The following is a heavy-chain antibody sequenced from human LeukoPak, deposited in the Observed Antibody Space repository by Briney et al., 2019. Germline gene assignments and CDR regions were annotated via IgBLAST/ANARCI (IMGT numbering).Heavy chain of an antibody. CDR2: INHSGST. CDR3: ARDPTYYYDSSGYYHSYWYFDL. V-gene: IGHV4-34*01. D-gene: IGHD3-22*01. Sequence: SETLSLTCAVYGGSFSGYYWSWIRQPPGKGLEWIGEINHSGSTNYNPSLKSRVTISVDTSKNQFSLKLSSVTAADTAVYYCARDPTYYYDSSGYYHSYWYFDLWGRGTLVTVSS. J-gene: IGHJ2*01. CDR1: GGSFSGYY.